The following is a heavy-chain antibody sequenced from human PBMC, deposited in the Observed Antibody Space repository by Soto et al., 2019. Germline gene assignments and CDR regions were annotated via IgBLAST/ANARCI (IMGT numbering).Heavy chain of an antibody. CDR2: IYYTGSA. V-gene: IGHV4-59*01. CDR3: VKGGSSKFDP. J-gene: IGHJ5*02. Sequence: SETLSLTCTVSGGSISRYYWSWIRQPPGKGLEWIGYIYYTGSANYNPSLKSRVTISVDTSKNQFSLRLSSVTAADTAVYYCVKGGSSKFDPWGLGTLVTV. D-gene: IGHD1-26*01. CDR1: GGSISRYY.